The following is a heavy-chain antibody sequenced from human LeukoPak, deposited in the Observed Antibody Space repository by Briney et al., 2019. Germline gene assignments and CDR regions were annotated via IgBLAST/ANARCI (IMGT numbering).Heavy chain of an antibody. V-gene: IGHV4-39*01. D-gene: IGHD5-18*01. Sequence: PSETLSLTCTVSGGSISSSSYYWGWIRQPPGKGLEWIGSIYYSGSTYYNPSLKGRVTISVDTSKNQFSLKLSSVTAADTAVYYCARHGYSYGSKYFDYWGQGTLVTVSS. J-gene: IGHJ4*02. CDR1: GGSISSSSYY. CDR2: IYYSGST. CDR3: ARHGYSYGSKYFDY.